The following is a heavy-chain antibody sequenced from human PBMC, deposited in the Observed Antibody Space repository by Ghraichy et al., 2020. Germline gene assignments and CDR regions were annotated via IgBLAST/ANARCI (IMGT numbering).Heavy chain of an antibody. Sequence: GESLRLACAASGFTFSGYWMHWVRQAPGKGLVWVSRINTDGSTTTYADSVKGRFTISRDNAKNTLYLQMNSLRAEDTAVYYCARDIECWSGYYNGMDVWGQGTTVTVSS. CDR2: INTDGSTT. CDR3: ARDIECWSGYYNGMDV. CDR1: GFTFSGYW. V-gene: IGHV3-74*01. J-gene: IGHJ6*02. D-gene: IGHD3-3*01.